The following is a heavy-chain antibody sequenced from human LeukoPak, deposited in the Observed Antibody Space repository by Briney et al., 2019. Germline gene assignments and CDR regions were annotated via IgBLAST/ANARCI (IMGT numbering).Heavy chain of an antibody. J-gene: IGHJ6*02. CDR1: GFTFSSYG. CDR2: ISYDGSNK. V-gene: IGHV3-30*03. Sequence: GGSLRLSCAASGFTFSSYGMHWVRQAPGKGLEWVAVISYDGSNKYYADSVKGRFTISRDNSKNTLYLQMNSLRAEDTVVYYCAFSYYYYYGMDVWGQGTTVTVSS. CDR3: AFSYYYYYGMDV.